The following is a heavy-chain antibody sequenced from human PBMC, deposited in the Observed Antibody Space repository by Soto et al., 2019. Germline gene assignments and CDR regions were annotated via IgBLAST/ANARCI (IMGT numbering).Heavy chain of an antibody. CDR1: GFTFSNYV. Sequence: QVQLVESGGGVVQPGRSLRLSCAASGFTFSNYVIHWVRQAPGKGLEWVAAIWSDGSDKYVDSVKGRLTISRDNSKNTLYLQMDNLRAEDTAVYYCARYGHYYGMDVRGQGTTVTVS. D-gene: IGHD4-17*01. CDR3: ARYGHYYGMDV. CDR2: IWSDGSDK. J-gene: IGHJ6*02. V-gene: IGHV3-33*01.